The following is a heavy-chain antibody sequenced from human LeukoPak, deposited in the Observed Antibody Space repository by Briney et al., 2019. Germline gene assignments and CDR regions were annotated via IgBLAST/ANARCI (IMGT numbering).Heavy chain of an antibody. J-gene: IGHJ4*02. Sequence: SGTLSLTCTVSGGSISSYYWSWIRQPPGKGLEWIGYIYYSGSTSYNPSLKSRVTISVDTSKNHFSLRLSSVTAADTAVYYCAREVIATAGYDYWGQGTLVTVSS. D-gene: IGHD6-13*01. CDR2: IYYSGST. CDR3: AREVIATAGYDY. V-gene: IGHV4-59*01. CDR1: GGSISSYY.